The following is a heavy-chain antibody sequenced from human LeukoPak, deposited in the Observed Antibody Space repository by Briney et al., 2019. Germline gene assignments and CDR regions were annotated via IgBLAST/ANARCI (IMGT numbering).Heavy chain of an antibody. CDR1: GGSISTSQY. V-gene: IGHV4-38-2*02. CDR2: FYTSGRT. CDR3: ARDPLLYSSSWNYYGMDV. D-gene: IGHD6-13*01. Sequence: PSETLSLTCIDSGGSISTSQYWGWIRQPPGKGLEWIGSFYTSGRTYYNPSLKSRVTISVDTSKNQFSLKLSSVTAADTAVYYCARDPLLYSSSWNYYGMDVWGQGTTVTVSS. J-gene: IGHJ6*02.